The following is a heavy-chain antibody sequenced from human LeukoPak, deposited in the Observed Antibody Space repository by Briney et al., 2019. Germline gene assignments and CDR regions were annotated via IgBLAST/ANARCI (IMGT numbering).Heavy chain of an antibody. Sequence: GGSLRLSFVASGFPFSSYLMTWVRQAPGEGVGGGANIKQNGSKKSYVDSVKGRFTISRDNSKNTLFLQMNSLRADDTGLYFCAYYDSSGYYYGRLRYWGQGTPVTVSS. CDR2: IKQNGSKK. CDR1: GFPFSSYL. CDR3: AYYDSSGYYYGRLRY. D-gene: IGHD3-22*01. J-gene: IGHJ4*02. V-gene: IGHV3-7*03.